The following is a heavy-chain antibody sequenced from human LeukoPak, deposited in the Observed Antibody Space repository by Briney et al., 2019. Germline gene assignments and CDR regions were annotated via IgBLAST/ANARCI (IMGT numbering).Heavy chain of an antibody. CDR2: ISNSGTII. Sequence: PGGSLRLSCAASGFTFSDYYMSWLRQAPGKGLEWVSYISNSGTIIYYADSVKGRFTISRDNAKNSLSLQMNSLRVEDTAVYYCAELGITMIGGVWGKGTTVTISS. CDR3: AELGITMIGGV. J-gene: IGHJ6*04. V-gene: IGHV3-11*04. D-gene: IGHD3-10*02. CDR1: GFTFSDYY.